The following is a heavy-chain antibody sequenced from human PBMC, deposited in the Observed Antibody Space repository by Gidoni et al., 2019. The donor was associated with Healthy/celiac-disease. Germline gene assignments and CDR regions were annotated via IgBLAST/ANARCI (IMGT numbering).Heavy chain of an antibody. J-gene: IGHJ6*02. CDR1: VGTFSSYA. Sequence: QVQLVQSGAEVKKPGSSVKVSFKASVGTFSSYAISWVRQAPGQGLEWMGGIIPIFGTANYAQKFQGRVTITADESTSTAYMELSSLRSEDTAVYYCARGLVVVAATHFYYGMDVWGQGTTVTVSS. D-gene: IGHD2-15*01. CDR3: ARGLVVVAATHFYYGMDV. CDR2: IIPIFGTA. V-gene: IGHV1-69*01.